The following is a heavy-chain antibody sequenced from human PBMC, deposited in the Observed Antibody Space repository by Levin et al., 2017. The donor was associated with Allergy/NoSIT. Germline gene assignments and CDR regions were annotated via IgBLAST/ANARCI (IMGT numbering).Heavy chain of an antibody. D-gene: IGHD4-23*01. CDR2: ISSNGGST. V-gene: IGHV3-64*02. CDR3: ARGATVGFDI. Sequence: GGSLRLSCAASGFTFSSYAMHWVRQAPGKGLEYVSAISSNGGSTYYADSVKGRFTISRDNSKNTLYLQMGSLRAEDMAVYYCARGATVGFDIWGQGTMVTVSS. CDR1: GFTFSSYA. J-gene: IGHJ3*02.